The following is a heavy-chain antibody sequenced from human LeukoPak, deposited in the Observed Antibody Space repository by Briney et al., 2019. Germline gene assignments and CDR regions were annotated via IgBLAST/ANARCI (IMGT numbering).Heavy chain of an antibody. D-gene: IGHD6-13*01. Sequence: GGSLRLSCAASGFTFSSYWMSWVRQAPGKGLEWVANIKQDGSEKYYVDSVKGRFTISRDNAKNSLYLQMNSLRAEDTAVYYCAKDIRSDSSSFHYWGQGTLVTVSS. J-gene: IGHJ4*02. V-gene: IGHV3-7*01. CDR1: GFTFSSYW. CDR3: AKDIRSDSSSFHY. CDR2: IKQDGSEK.